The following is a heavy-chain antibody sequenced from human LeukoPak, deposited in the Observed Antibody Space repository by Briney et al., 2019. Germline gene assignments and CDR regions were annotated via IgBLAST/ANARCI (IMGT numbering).Heavy chain of an antibody. Sequence: GGSLRLSCAASGFTFSSYWMSWVRQAPGKGLEWVANIKQDGSEKYYVDSVKGRFTISRDNARNSLYLQMNSLRAEDTAVYYCAREIGHSGYAGAFDYWGQGTLVTVSS. CDR2: IKQDGSEK. CDR1: GFTFSSYW. CDR3: AREIGHSGYAGAFDY. J-gene: IGHJ4*02. D-gene: IGHD5-12*01. V-gene: IGHV3-7*05.